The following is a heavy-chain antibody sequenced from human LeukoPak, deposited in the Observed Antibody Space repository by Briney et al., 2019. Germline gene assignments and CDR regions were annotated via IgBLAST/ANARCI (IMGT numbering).Heavy chain of an antibody. Sequence: GGSLRLSCAASGFTFSSHDMNWVRQAPGKGLEWVSYISTSSSSIYYADSVKGRFTISRDNAKNSLYLQMNSLRDEDTAVYYCAKVADQRVVRSGFDVWGQGTMVTVSS. CDR2: ISTSSSSI. J-gene: IGHJ3*01. CDR3: AKVADQRVVRSGFDV. CDR1: GFTFSSHD. D-gene: IGHD2-21*01. V-gene: IGHV3-48*02.